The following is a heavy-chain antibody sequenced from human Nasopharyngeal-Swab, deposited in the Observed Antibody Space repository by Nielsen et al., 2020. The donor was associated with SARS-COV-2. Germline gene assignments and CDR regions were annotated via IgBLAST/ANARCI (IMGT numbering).Heavy chain of an antibody. CDR3: ARAPMVRGVIRHYYYYGMDV. V-gene: IGHV4-39*01. J-gene: IGHJ6*02. CDR1: GGSISSSSYY. Sequence: SETLSLTCTVSGGSISSSSYYWGWLRQPPGKGLEWIGSIYYSGSTYYNPSLKSRVTISVDTSKNQFSLKLSSVTAADTAVYYCARAPMVRGVIRHYYYYGMDVWGQGTTVTVSS. D-gene: IGHD3-10*01. CDR2: IYYSGST.